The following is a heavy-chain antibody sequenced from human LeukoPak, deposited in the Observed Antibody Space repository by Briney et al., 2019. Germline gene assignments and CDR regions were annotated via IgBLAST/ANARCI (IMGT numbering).Heavy chain of an antibody. J-gene: IGHJ4*02. V-gene: IGHV3-66*01. CDR2: IYSGGST. D-gene: IGHD4-23*01. CDR3: ARGPGGNPEDY. Sequence: PGGSLRLSCAASGFTVSSNYMSWVRQAPGKGLEWVSVIYSGGSTYYADSVKGRFTISRDNSENTLYLQMNSLRAEDTAVYYCARGPGGNPEDYWGQGTLVTVSS. CDR1: GFTVSSNY.